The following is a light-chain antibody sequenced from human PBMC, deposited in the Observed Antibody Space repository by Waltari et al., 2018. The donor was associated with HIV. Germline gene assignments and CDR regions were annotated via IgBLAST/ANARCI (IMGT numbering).Light chain of an antibody. CDR1: NIESKS. J-gene: IGLJ2*01. CDR3: QVWDRSSAQVI. V-gene: IGLV3-21*04. Sequence: SYELTQPHSVSVAPGQTALITCGGNNIESKSVQWYQQKPGQAPVLVIYFDRDRPSGIPERFSGSVSGNTATLTISRVDAGDEADYYCQVWDRSSAQVIFGGGTKLAVL. CDR2: FDR.